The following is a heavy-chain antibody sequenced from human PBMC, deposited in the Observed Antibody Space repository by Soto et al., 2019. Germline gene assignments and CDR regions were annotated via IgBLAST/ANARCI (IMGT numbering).Heavy chain of an antibody. CDR2: IYYSGST. Sequence: SETLSLTCAVSGGSIDDYSWSWIRQPPGKGLEWIGYIYYSGSTYYNPSLKSRVTISVDTSKNQFSLKLSSVTAADTAVYYCARDPTPCGQGTLVTVSS. CDR1: GGSIDDYS. CDR3: ARDPTP. J-gene: IGHJ5*02. V-gene: IGHV4-31*11.